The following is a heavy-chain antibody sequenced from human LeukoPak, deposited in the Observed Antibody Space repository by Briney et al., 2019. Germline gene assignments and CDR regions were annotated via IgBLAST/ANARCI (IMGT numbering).Heavy chain of an antibody. D-gene: IGHD3-9*01. CDR1: GFTFSTYA. Sequence: GSLRLSCAASGFTFSTYAMHWVRQAPGKGLEWVAVISYDGSSKYYADSVKGRFTISRDNSKNTLYLQMNSLRAEDTAVYYCARGYYDILTGYYSSPYYFDYWGQGTLVTVSS. J-gene: IGHJ4*02. CDR3: ARGYYDILTGYYSSPYYFDY. CDR2: ISYDGSSK. V-gene: IGHV3-30*14.